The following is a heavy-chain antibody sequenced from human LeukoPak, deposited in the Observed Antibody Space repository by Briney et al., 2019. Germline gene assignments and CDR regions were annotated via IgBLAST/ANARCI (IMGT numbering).Heavy chain of an antibody. CDR2: IWYDGSNK. Sequence: GRSLRLSCAASGFTFSSYGMHWVRQAPGKGLEWVAVIWYDGSNKYYADSVKGRFTISRDNSKNTLDLQMNSLRVEDTAVYYCARDTNSWLRADYWGQGTLVTVSS. CDR1: GFTFSSYG. J-gene: IGHJ4*02. V-gene: IGHV3-33*01. D-gene: IGHD6-13*01. CDR3: ARDTNSWLRADY.